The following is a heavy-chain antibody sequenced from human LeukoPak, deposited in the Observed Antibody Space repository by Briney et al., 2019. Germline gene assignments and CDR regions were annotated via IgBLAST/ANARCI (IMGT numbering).Heavy chain of an antibody. CDR1: GFTFSSYS. CDR2: ISSFSGTI. CDR3: ARVSKELLPTYDAFDI. J-gene: IGHJ3*02. D-gene: IGHD2-15*01. V-gene: IGHV3-48*01. Sequence: GGSLRLSCVASGFTFSSYSMNWVRQAPGKGLEWISYISSFSGTIYYADSVKGRFTISRDNAKNSLCLQMNSLRAEDTAVYYCARVSKELLPTYDAFDIWGQGTMVTVSS.